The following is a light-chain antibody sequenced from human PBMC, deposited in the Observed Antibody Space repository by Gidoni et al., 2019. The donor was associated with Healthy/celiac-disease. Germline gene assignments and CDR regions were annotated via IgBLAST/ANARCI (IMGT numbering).Light chain of an antibody. Sequence: EIVMTHSPATLALSPGERATLSSRASQSFSSNLAWYQQKPCQAPRLLIYCASTRPTGIPATLSGSGSGTEVTLTIISLQSEDFAVYYCRQYNNWLPYTFGQGTKLEIK. CDR1: QSFSSN. CDR2: CAS. V-gene: IGKV3-15*01. J-gene: IGKJ2*01. CDR3: RQYNNWLPYT.